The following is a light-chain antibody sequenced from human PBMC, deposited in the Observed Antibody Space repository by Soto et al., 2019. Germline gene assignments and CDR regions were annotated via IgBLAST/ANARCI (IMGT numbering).Light chain of an antibody. Sequence: QSALTQPASVSGSLGQSITVSCTGTSSDIGGYNYVSWYRQHPGKAPKLIIYEVSNRPSGLSNRFSGSKSGNTASLTISGLQAEDEADYYCSSYTSTNSLVVFGGGTKVTVL. CDR3: SSYTSTNSLVV. CDR2: EVS. CDR1: SSDIGGYNY. V-gene: IGLV2-14*01. J-gene: IGLJ2*01.